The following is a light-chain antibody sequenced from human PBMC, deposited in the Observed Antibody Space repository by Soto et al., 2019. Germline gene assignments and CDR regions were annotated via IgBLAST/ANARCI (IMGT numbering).Light chain of an antibody. CDR2: AAS. CDR1: QGISSY. J-gene: IGKJ5*01. Sequence: IQLTQSPSSLSASVGGRITITCRASQGISSYLAWYQQKPGKAPKLLIYAASTLQSGVPSRFIGNGSGTDFTLTITSLQPEDFATYYCQQLNSYPITFDQGTRLEIK. V-gene: IGKV1-9*01. CDR3: QQLNSYPIT.